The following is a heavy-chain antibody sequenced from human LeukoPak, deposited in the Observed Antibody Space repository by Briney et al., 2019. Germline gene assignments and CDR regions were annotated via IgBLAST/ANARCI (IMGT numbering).Heavy chain of an antibody. CDR3: AKDLGYYYGSGSPLDY. Sequence: PGGSLRLSCAASGFTFSSYGMHWVRQAPGKGLEWVAVISYDGSNKYYADSVKGRFTISRDNSKNTLYLQMNSLRAEDTAVYYCAKDLGYYYGSGSPLDYWGQGTLVTVSS. D-gene: IGHD3-10*01. CDR2: ISYDGSNK. J-gene: IGHJ4*02. V-gene: IGHV3-30*18. CDR1: GFTFSSYG.